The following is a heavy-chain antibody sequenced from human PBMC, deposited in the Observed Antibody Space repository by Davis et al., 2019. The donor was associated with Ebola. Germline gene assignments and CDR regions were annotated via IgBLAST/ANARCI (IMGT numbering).Heavy chain of an antibody. D-gene: IGHD2-21*01. CDR3: KGGATPMDY. V-gene: IGHV3-73*01. CDR1: GFTFSGSA. CDR2: IRSKANSYAT. J-gene: IGHJ4*02. Sequence: GESLKISCAASGFTFSGSAMRWVRQASGKGLEWVGRIRSKANSYATAYAASVKGRFTISRDDSKNTAYLQMNSLKTEDTAVYYCKGGATPMDYWGQGTLVTVSS.